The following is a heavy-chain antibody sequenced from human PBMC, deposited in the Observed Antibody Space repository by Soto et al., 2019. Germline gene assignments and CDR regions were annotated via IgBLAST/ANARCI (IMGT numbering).Heavy chain of an antibody. CDR3: AEMDVDDYNLANDAFAI. CDR1: GFTFSSYA. J-gene: IGHJ3*02. CDR2: IRGSGGNT. V-gene: IGHV3-23*01. Sequence: EVQLLESGGGLVQPGGSLRLSCAASGFTFSSYAMSWVRQAPGKGLEWVSGIRGSGGNTYYADSVKGRFTISRANSKNTVFLQRYSLRDEDTAINYGAEMDVDDYNLANDAFAICGRRKIVTVSS. D-gene: IGHD4-4*01.